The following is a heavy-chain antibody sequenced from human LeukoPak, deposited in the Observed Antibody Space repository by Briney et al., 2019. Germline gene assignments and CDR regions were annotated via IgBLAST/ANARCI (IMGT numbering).Heavy chain of an antibody. V-gene: IGHV5-51*01. Sequence: GESLKISCKGSGYSFTSYWIGWVRQMPGNGLEWMGIIYPGDSDTRYSPSFQGQVTISADKSISTAYLQWSSLKASDTAMYYCARKGGSSLYYYYYMDVWGKGTTVTVSS. CDR1: GYSFTSYW. J-gene: IGHJ6*03. CDR2: IYPGDSDT. D-gene: IGHD1-26*01. CDR3: ARKGGSSLYYYYYMDV.